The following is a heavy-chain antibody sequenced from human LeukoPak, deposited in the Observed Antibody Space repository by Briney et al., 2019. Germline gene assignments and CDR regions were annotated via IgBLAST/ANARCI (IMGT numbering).Heavy chain of an antibody. D-gene: IGHD2-2*01. CDR3: ARDRWEVGDIVVVPAAIPYAFDI. J-gene: IGHJ3*02. V-gene: IGHV3-48*01. Sequence: AGGSLRLSCVASGFTFSSYSMNWVRQAPGKGLEWVSYISSSSSTIYYANSVKGRFTISRDNAKNSLYLQMNSLRAEDTAVYYCARDRWEVGDIVVVPAAIPYAFDIWGQGTMVTVSS. CDR2: ISSSSSTI. CDR1: GFTFSSYS.